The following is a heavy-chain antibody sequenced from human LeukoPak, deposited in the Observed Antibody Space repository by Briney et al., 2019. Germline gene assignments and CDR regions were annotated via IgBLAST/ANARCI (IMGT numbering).Heavy chain of an antibody. CDR1: GGTFSNYA. D-gene: IGHD4-11*01. V-gene: IGHV1-69*04. J-gene: IGHJ6*02. CDR3: AAKQYLPYYYYYGVDV. CDR2: IIPMLDIA. Sequence: SVKVSCKASGGTFSNYAISWVRQAPGQGLEWMGRIIPMLDIANYAQKFQGRGTITADKSTSTAYMELSSLRSEDTAVYYCAAKQYLPYYYYYGVDVWGQGTTVTVSS.